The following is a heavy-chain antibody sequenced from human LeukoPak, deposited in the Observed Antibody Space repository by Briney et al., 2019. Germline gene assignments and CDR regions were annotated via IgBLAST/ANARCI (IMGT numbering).Heavy chain of an antibody. Sequence: PGGSLRLSCAASGFTSSSYGMHWVRQAPGKGLEWVAVIWYDGSNKYYADSVKGRFTISRDNSKNTLYLQMNSLRAEDTAVYYCARGDHNVPAAIREHYYYGMDVWGQGTTVTVSS. CDR1: GFTSSSYG. CDR2: IWYDGSNK. D-gene: IGHD2-2*02. J-gene: IGHJ6*02. CDR3: ARGDHNVPAAIREHYYYGMDV. V-gene: IGHV3-33*01.